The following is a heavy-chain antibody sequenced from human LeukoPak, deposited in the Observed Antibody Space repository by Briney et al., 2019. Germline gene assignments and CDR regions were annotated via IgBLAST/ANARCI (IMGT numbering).Heavy chain of an antibody. J-gene: IGHJ4*02. CDR3: ARLRIRRGQLWSLPYFDY. V-gene: IGHV4-34*01. CDR2: INHSGST. CDR1: AGSFSGYY. D-gene: IGHD5-18*01. Sequence: SETLSLTCAVYAGSFSGYYWSWIRHPPGKGLEWIGEINHSGSTNYNPSLKSRVTISVDTSKNQFSLKLSSVTAADTAVYYCARLRIRRGQLWSLPYFDYWGQGTLVTVSS.